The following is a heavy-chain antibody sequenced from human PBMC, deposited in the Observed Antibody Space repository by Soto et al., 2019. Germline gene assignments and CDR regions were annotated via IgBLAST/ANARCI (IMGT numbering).Heavy chain of an antibody. Sequence: SETLSLTCTVSGGSISTYYWSWIRQPPGRGLEWIGYIYYSGSTNYHPSLRSRVTISADTSKNQFSLRLSSVTAADTAVYYCARGRAGASYHFDYWGQGTLVTVSS. D-gene: IGHD1-26*01. V-gene: IGHV4-59*01. CDR2: IYYSGST. CDR1: GGSISTYY. J-gene: IGHJ4*02. CDR3: ARGRAGASYHFDY.